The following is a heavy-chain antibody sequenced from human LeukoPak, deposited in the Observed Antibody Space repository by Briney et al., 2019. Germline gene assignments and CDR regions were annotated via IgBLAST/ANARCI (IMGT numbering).Heavy chain of an antibody. Sequence: ASVKVSCKASGYIFTRDALNWVRQAPGQGLEWMGWINTKTGNPTYAQDFTGRFVFSLDTSVSTAYLRISSLRAEDTAVYYCARPDTGITRGDFVHWGQGTLVTVSS. D-gene: IGHD5-18*01. CDR3: ARPDTGITRGDFVH. V-gene: IGHV7-4-1*02. J-gene: IGHJ4*02. CDR1: GYIFTRDA. CDR2: INTKTGNP.